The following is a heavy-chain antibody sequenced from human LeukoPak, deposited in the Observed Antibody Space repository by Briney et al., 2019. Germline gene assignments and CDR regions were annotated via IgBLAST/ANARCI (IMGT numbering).Heavy chain of an antibody. CDR3: ARDRDYYDSSGYYLAGNDY. CDR2: ISSSSSYI. CDR1: GFTFSSYA. Sequence: GGSLRLSCAASGFTFSSYAMSWVRQAPGKGLEWVSSISSSSSYIYYADSVKGRFTISRDNAKNSLYLQMNSLRAEDTAVYYCARDRDYYDSSGYYLAGNDYWGQGTLVTVSS. D-gene: IGHD3-22*01. V-gene: IGHV3-21*01. J-gene: IGHJ4*02.